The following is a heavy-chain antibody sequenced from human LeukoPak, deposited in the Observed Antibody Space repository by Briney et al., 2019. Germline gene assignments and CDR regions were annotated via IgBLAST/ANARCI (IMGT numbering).Heavy chain of an antibody. J-gene: IGHJ4*02. CDR2: FDPEDGET. CDR1: GYTLTELS. V-gene: IGHV1-24*01. Sequence: ASVKVSCKVSGYTLTELSMHWVRQAPGKGLEWMGGFDPEDGETIYAQKFQGRVTMTEDISTDTAYMELSSLRSEDTAVYYCATDQVRYGGKAAAGMKGGFDYWGQGTLVTVSS. D-gene: IGHD6-13*01. CDR3: ATDQVRYGGKAAAGMKGGFDY.